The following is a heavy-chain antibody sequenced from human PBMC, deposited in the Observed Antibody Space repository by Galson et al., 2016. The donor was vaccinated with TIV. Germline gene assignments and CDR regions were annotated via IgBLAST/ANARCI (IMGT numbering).Heavy chain of an antibody. V-gene: IGHV3-53*01. CDR1: GFTFSTNY. D-gene: IGHD1-7*01. CDR3: ARNNWNYEGAFDI. J-gene: IGHJ3*02. Sequence: SLRLSCAASGFTFSTNYMAWVRQAPGKGLEWVSLIYSDGSTFYADSVKGRFTISIDNSKNTVFLQMNSLRAEDTAVYYCARNNWNYEGAFDIWGQGTMVTVSS. CDR2: IYSDGST.